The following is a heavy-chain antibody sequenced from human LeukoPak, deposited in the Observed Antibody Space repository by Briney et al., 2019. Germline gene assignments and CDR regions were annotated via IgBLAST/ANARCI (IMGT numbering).Heavy chain of an antibody. J-gene: IGHJ5*02. D-gene: IGHD3-3*01. V-gene: IGHV4-38-2*01. Sequence: SETLSLTCAVSGYSISSGYYWGWIRQPPGKGLEWIGSIYYSGSTYYNPSLKSRVTISVDTSKNQFSLKLSSVTAADTAVYYCAGAERTYYDFWSGMSWGQGTLVTVSS. CDR1: GYSISSGYY. CDR2: IYYSGST. CDR3: AGAERTYYDFWSGMS.